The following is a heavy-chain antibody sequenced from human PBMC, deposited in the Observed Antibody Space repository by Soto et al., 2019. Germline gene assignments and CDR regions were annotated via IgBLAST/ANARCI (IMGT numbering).Heavy chain of an antibody. CDR3: VKGGGAHYYDPGSG. D-gene: IGHD3-10*01. CDR2: ISWNSGSV. CDR1: GFTYDDYA. J-gene: IGHJ4*02. Sequence: EVQVVESGGGLVQPGRSLRLSCAASGFTYDDYAMHWVRQAPGKGLEWVSGISWNSGSVGYADSVQGRFTISRDNAQNSLYLQMNSLRPEDTALYFWVKGGGAHYYDPGSGWGQGTLVTVSS. V-gene: IGHV3-9*01.